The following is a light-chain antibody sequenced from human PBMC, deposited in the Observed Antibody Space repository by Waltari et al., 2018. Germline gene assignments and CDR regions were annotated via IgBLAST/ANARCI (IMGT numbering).Light chain of an antibody. CDR3: CSYSGDLSFGVV. J-gene: IGLJ2*01. V-gene: IGLV2-23*02. CDR2: EVT. CDR1: RHDVGNSAL. Sequence: QSALTQPASVSGSPGQPITLSCPGTRHDVGNSALVPGYQQHPGKAPKLIIYEVTKRPSGFSNRFSGSKSGNTASLTISGLHTEDEGDYYCCSYSGDLSFGVVFGGGTKLTVL.